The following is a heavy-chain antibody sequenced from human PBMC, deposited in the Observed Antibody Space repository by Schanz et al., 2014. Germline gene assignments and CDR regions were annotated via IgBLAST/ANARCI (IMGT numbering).Heavy chain of an antibody. D-gene: IGHD1-7*01. V-gene: IGHV3-7*01. J-gene: IGHJ4*02. CDR2: INPDGSGK. CDR1: GFNFGDYY. CDR3: AKGRMTATNFFDS. Sequence: DVQLVESGGGLVQSGGSLRLSCAASGFNFGDYYMTWVRQAPGKGLESVAKINPDGSGKYYVVSVEGRFTISRDNAKNALYLQMNSLRAEDTAVYYCAKGRMTATNFFDSWGQGTLVTVSS.